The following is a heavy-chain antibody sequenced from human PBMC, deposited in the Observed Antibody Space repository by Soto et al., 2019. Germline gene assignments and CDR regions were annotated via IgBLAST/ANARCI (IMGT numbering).Heavy chain of an antibody. CDR3: ASGHDAYKVRY. J-gene: IGHJ4*02. V-gene: IGHV4-31*03. CDR1: GGSISSGGTGSY. CDR2: IYYTGNT. D-gene: IGHD1-1*01. Sequence: QVQLQESGPGLVKPSQTLSLTCTVSGGSISSGGTGSYWTWIRQLPGKGLEWIGYIYYTGNTYYNXSXKXCPTISIDTSENQFSLKLTSVTAADTAVYFCASGHDAYKVRYWGQGTLVTVSS.